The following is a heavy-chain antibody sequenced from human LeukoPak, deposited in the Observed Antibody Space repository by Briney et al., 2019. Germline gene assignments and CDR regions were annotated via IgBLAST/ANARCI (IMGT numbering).Heavy chain of an antibody. V-gene: IGHV1-69*04. CDR2: IIPILGIA. CDR1: GGTFSSYA. J-gene: IGHJ2*01. CDR3: ARENDSGYFDL. D-gene: IGHD3-10*01. Sequence: ASVKVSCKASGGTFSSYAISWVRQAPGQGLEWMGRIIPILGIANYAQKFQGRVTITADKSTSTAYMELRSLRSDDTAVYYCARENDSGYFDLWGRGTLVTVSS.